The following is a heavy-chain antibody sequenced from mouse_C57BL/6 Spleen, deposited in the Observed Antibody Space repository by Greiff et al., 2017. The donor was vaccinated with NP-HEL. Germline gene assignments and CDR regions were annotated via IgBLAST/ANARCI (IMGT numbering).Heavy chain of an antibody. Sequence: DVQLVESGGGLVQPKGSLKLSCAASGFTFNPYAMLWVRQAPGKGLEWVASLRSQSSTYATYYAASLKARFTIYSDDSQSMLHLQMNNLKTEDTAMYYGVRSYYSNYGGWYFDVWGTGTTVTVSS. J-gene: IGHJ1*03. CDR3: VRSYYSNYGGWYFDV. CDR2: LRSQSSTYAT. CDR1: GFTFNPYA. V-gene: IGHV10-3*01. D-gene: IGHD2-5*01.